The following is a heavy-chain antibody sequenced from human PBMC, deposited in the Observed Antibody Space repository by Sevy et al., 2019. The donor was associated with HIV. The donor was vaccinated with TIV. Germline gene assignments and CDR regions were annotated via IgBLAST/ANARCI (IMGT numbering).Heavy chain of an antibody. CDR1: GFTFTSSA. D-gene: IGHD3-22*01. V-gene: IGHV1-58*01. J-gene: IGHJ4*02. Sequence: ASVKVSCKASGFTFTSSAVQWVRQARGQRLEWIGWIVVGSGNTNYAQKFQERVTITRDMSTSTAYMELSSLRSEDTAVYYCAAGMVAYDSSGSYVEYWGQGTLVTVSS. CDR2: IVVGSGNT. CDR3: AAGMVAYDSSGSYVEY.